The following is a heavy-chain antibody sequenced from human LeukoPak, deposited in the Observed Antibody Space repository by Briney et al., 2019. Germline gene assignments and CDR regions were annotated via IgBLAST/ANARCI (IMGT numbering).Heavy chain of an antibody. CDR1: GYTFTSYG. Sequence: GASVKVSCKASGYTFTSYGISWVRQAPGQGLEWMGWISAYNGDTNYAQKLQGRVTMTTDTSTSTAYMELRSLRSDDTAVYYCASSVILSGYYAGYYYGMDVRGKGTTVTVSS. J-gene: IGHJ6*04. V-gene: IGHV1-18*04. CDR3: ASSVILSGYYAGYYYGMDV. CDR2: ISAYNGDT. D-gene: IGHD3-9*01.